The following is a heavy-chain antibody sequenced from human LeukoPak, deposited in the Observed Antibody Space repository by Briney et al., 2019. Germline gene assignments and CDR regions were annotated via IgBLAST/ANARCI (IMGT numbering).Heavy chain of an antibody. V-gene: IGHV1-2*02. J-gene: IGHJ4*02. Sequence: GASVKVSCKASGYTFTGYYMHWVRQAPGQGLELMGWINPNSGGTNYAQKFQGRVTMTRDTSISTAYMELSRLRSDDTAVYYCAREDSIAAAGADYWGQGTLVTVSS. D-gene: IGHD6-13*01. CDR1: GYTFTGYY. CDR2: INPNSGGT. CDR3: AREDSIAAAGADY.